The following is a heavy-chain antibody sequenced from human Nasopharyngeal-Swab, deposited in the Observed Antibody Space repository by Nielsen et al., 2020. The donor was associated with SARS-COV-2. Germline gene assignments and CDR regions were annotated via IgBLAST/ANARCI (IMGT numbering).Heavy chain of an antibody. CDR3: ARSHTSITIFGVVTYYGMDV. D-gene: IGHD3-3*01. Sequence: GESLKISCAASGITFSRYWMSWVRQAPGKGLEWVANIKQDGSEKYYVDSVKGRFTISRDNAKNSLYLQMNSLRAEDTAVYYCARSHTSITIFGVVTYYGMDVWGQGTTVTVSS. J-gene: IGHJ6*02. CDR2: IKQDGSEK. V-gene: IGHV3-7*01. CDR1: GITFSRYW.